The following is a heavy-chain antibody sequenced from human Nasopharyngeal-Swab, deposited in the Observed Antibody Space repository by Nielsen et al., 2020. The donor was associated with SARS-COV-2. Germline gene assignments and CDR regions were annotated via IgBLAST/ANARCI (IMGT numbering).Heavy chain of an antibody. Sequence: ASVKVSCKASGYTFTGYYMHWVRQAPGQGLEWMGRINSNSGDTKYAQKFQGRVTMTRDTSISTADMELSRLRSDDTAVYYCTRGTYDMDVWGQGTTVTVSS. J-gene: IGHJ6*02. CDR3: TRGTYDMDV. CDR2: INSNSGDT. V-gene: IGHV1-2*06. CDR1: GYTFTGYY.